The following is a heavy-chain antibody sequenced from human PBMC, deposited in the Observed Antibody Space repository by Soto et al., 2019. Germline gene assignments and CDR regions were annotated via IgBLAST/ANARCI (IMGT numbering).Heavy chain of an antibody. D-gene: IGHD6-19*01. CDR1: GFTFSSYG. Sequence: GGSLRLSCAASGFTFSSYGMHWVRQAPGKGLEWVAVISYDGSNKYYADSVKGRFTISRDNSKNTLYLQMNSLRAEDTAAYYCAKDRVQYSSGWTPFDYWGQGTLVTVSS. CDR3: AKDRVQYSSGWTPFDY. V-gene: IGHV3-30*18. J-gene: IGHJ4*02. CDR2: ISYDGSNK.